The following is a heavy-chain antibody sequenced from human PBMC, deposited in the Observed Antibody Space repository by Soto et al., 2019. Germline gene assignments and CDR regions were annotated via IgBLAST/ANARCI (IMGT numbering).Heavy chain of an antibody. CDR1: GGSFSGYY. D-gene: IGHD6-19*01. Sequence: SETLSLTCAVYGGSFSGYYWSWIRQPPGKGLEWIGEINHSGGTNYNPSLKSRVTISVDTSKNQFSLKLSSVTAADTAVYYCARFPYSSGWEDNIDYWGQGTLVTVSS. V-gene: IGHV4-34*01. J-gene: IGHJ4*02. CDR3: ARFPYSSGWEDNIDY. CDR2: INHSGGT.